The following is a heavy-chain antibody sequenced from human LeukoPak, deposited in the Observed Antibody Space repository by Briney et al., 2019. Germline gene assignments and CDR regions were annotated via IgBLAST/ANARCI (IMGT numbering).Heavy chain of an antibody. CDR2: IIPILGIA. CDR3: ATEEYQLLRERPWAFDI. CDR1: GGTFSSYA. V-gene: IGHV1-69*04. D-gene: IGHD2-2*01. Sequence: ASVKVSCKASGGTFSSYAISWVRQAPGQGLEWMGRIIPILGIANYAQKFQGRVTITADKSSSTAYMELSSLRSEDTAVYYCATEEYQLLRERPWAFDIWGQGTMVTVSS. J-gene: IGHJ3*02.